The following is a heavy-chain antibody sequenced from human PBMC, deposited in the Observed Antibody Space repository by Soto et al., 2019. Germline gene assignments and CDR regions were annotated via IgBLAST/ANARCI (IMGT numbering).Heavy chain of an antibody. V-gene: IGHV3-23*01. CDR2: ISGGAGTT. CDR3: AKDSKRGDFNYGTVDY. CDR1: GFTFSNYA. J-gene: IGHJ4*02. Sequence: EVQLLESGGGLVQPGGSLRLSCAASGFTFSNYAMNWVRQPPGKGLEWVAVISGGAGTTMYTDSVKGRFTISRDNSKNTLYLQMNSLRAEDTAVYYCAKDSKRGDFNYGTVDYWGQGTLVTVSS. D-gene: IGHD3-3*01.